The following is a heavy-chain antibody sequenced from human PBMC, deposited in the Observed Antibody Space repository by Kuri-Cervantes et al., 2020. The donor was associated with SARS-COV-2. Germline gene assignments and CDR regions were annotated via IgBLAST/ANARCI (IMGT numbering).Heavy chain of an antibody. Sequence: LRLSCTVSGGSISSGDYYWSWIRQPPGKGLEWIGYIYYSGSTYYNPSLKSRVTISVDTSKNQFSLKLSSVTATDTAVYYCARGWGGYCSSTSCYYYYYGMDVWDQGTTVTVSS. V-gene: IGHV4-30-4*01. CDR2: IYYSGST. CDR1: GGSISSGDYY. CDR3: ARGWGGYCSSTSCYYYYYGMDV. D-gene: IGHD2-2*01. J-gene: IGHJ6*02.